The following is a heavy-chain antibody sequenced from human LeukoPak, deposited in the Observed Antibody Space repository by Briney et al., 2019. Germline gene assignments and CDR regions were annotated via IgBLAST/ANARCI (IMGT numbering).Heavy chain of an antibody. Sequence: PSETLSLTCAVYGGSFSGYYWSWIRQPPGKGLEWIGEINHSGSTNHNPSLKSRVTISVDTSKNQFSLKLSSVTAADTAVYYCARGEENTYYYDSSGHTFDYWGQGTLVTVSS. CDR1: GGSFSGYY. J-gene: IGHJ4*02. V-gene: IGHV4-34*01. CDR3: ARGEENTYYYDSSGHTFDY. CDR2: INHSGST. D-gene: IGHD3-22*01.